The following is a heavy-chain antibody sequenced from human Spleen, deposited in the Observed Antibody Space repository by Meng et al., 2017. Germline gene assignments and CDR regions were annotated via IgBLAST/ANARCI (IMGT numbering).Heavy chain of an antibody. J-gene: IGHJ4*02. CDR1: GGCFSDYF. CDR3: ARGPTTMAHDFDY. Sequence: VHVKEWGAGLLKPSETLSLTCVVSGGCFSDYFWSWIRQPPGKGLEWIGEINHSGSTNYNPSLGSRATISVDTSQNNLSLKLSSVTAADSAVYYCARGPTTMAHDFDYWGQGTLVTVSS. CDR2: INHSGST. V-gene: IGHV4-34*01. D-gene: IGHD4-11*01.